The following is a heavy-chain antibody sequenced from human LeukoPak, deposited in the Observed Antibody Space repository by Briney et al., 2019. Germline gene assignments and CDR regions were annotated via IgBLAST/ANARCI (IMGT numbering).Heavy chain of an antibody. CDR3: AKGTSITMIVVVGRSAFDI. V-gene: IGHV3-30*18. Sequence: GRSLRLSCVASGFTFSRYGMHWVRQAPGKGLEWVTIISYDGSNKNYADSVQGRFTISRDNSQNTLYLQMNSLRAEDTAVYYCAKGTSITMIVVVGRSAFDIWGQGTMVTVSS. CDR1: GFTFSRYG. J-gene: IGHJ3*02. CDR2: ISYDGSNK. D-gene: IGHD3-22*01.